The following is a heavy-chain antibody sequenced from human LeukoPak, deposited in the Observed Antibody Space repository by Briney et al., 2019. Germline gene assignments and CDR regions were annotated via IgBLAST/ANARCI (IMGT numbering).Heavy chain of an antibody. D-gene: IGHD5-12*01. CDR1: GYTFTGYY. V-gene: IGHV1-2*02. CDR3: AREVGEIVATDY. CDR2: INPNSGST. J-gene: IGHJ4*02. Sequence: GASVKVSCKASGYTFTGYYMHWVRQAPGQGLEWMGWINPNSGSTNYAQKFQGRVTMTRDTSISTAYMELSRLRSDDTAVYYCAREVGEIVATDYWGQGTLVTVSS.